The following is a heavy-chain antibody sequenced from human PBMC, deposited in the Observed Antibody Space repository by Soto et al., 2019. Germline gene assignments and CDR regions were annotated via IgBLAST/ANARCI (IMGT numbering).Heavy chain of an antibody. CDR1: GFTFSSYG. D-gene: IGHD2-21*01. CDR3: AKVGSYLYGMDV. J-gene: IGHJ6*02. V-gene: IGHV3-30*18. Sequence: PGGSLRLSCAASGFTFSSYGMHWVRQAPGKGLEWVAFISYDGSNKYYADSVKGRLTISRDNSKNTLYLQMNSLRAEDTAVYYCAKVGSYLYGMDVWGQGTTVTVSS. CDR2: ISYDGSNK.